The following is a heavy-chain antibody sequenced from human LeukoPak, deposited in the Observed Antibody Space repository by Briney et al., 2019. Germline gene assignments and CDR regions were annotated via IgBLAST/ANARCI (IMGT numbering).Heavy chain of an antibody. V-gene: IGHV3-21*01. Sequence: GGSLRLSCAASGFTFSDYGMSWVRQAPGKGLEWVSSISTTSSYIYYADSMKGRFTISRGNAKNSLYLQMNSLRAEDTAVYYCARGPFTSISKYFDYWGQGTLVTVSS. D-gene: IGHD2-2*01. CDR1: GFTFSDYG. CDR3: ARGPFTSISKYFDY. J-gene: IGHJ4*02. CDR2: ISTTSSYI.